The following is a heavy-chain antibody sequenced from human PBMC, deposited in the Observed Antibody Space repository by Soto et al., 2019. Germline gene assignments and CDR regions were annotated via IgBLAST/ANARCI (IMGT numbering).Heavy chain of an antibody. CDR3: ASEPTTAGTVNWFDP. D-gene: IGHD6-13*01. Sequence: VQLQESGPGLVKPSETLSLICTVSGASISSDYLSWIRQPAGKGLEWIGRVYTSGYSNSNPSLKSRVPMSVDTSKKQFSLNLSSVTAADTAVYYWASEPTTAGTVNWFDPWGQGTLVTVSS. V-gene: IGHV4-4*07. CDR1: GASISSDY. CDR2: VYTSGYS. J-gene: IGHJ5*02.